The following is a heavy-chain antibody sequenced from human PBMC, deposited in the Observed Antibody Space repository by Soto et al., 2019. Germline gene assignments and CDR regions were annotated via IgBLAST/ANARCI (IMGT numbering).Heavy chain of an antibody. Sequence: EVQLVESGGGLVQPGGSLRLSCATSGLHFRNYHMSWVRQAPGKGLEWVSYISYTGATIHYADSVKSRFTISRDNAQNSLYLQMNSLRDEDTAVYYCARELVALTYWGQGTLVTVSS. CDR3: ARELVALTY. CDR1: GLHFRNYH. V-gene: IGHV3-48*02. J-gene: IGHJ4*02. D-gene: IGHD2-15*01. CDR2: ISYTGATI.